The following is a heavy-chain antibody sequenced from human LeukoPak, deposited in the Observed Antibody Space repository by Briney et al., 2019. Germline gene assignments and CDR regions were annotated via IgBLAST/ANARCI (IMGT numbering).Heavy chain of an antibody. J-gene: IGHJ1*01. CDR2: LYPGGST. CDR3: ARDRGGSYLQGYFLH. D-gene: IGHD1-26*01. V-gene: IGHV3-66*01. CDR1: GFTFSIYG. Sequence: GGTLRLSCAASGFTFSIYGMGWVRQAPGKGLELVSVLYPGGSTYIADSVKGRFSISRDNSNNTLNLQMNSLRVEDTAVYYCARDRGGSYLQGYFLHWGQGSLVIVSS.